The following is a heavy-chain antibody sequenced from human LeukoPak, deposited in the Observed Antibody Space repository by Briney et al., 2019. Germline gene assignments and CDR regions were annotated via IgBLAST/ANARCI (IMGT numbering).Heavy chain of an antibody. Sequence: ASVKVSCTASGYTFTSYAISWVRQAPGQGLEWMGWISAYNGNSNSAQKIQGRVTMTTDTSTRTAYMELSNLRSDDTAVYYCARLFGGANDAFGIWGQGTMVTVSS. V-gene: IGHV1-18*01. D-gene: IGHD2-21*01. CDR3: ARLFGGANDAFGI. CDR2: ISAYNGNS. CDR1: GYTFTSYA. J-gene: IGHJ3*02.